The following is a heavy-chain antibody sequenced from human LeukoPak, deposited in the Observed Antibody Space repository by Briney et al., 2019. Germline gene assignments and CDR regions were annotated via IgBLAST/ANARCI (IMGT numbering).Heavy chain of an antibody. CDR1: GFAFSFYA. V-gene: IGHV3-23*01. J-gene: IGHJ5*01. Sequence: GGSLRLSCAASGFAFSFYAMSWLRQPPGKGLEWVSAINANSGTTSYAASVRGRFTISRDNSKNTLYLQVNTLRADDTATYYCAKPVSGGLAVTADWFHPWGQGTLVVVSS. CDR2: INANSGTT. D-gene: IGHD6-19*01. CDR3: AKPVSGGLAVTADWFHP.